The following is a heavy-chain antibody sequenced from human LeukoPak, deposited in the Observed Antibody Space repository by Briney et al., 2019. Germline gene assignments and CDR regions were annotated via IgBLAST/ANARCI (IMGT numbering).Heavy chain of an antibody. D-gene: IGHD3-22*01. CDR2: ISSSSSYI. Sequence: GGSLRLSCAASVFTFSSYSMKWVRQAPGKGREGVSSISSSSSYIYYADSVKGRFTISRDNAKNSLYLQMNSLRAEDTAVYYCARESVSSGCSPTQNWFDPWGQGTLVTVSS. J-gene: IGHJ5*02. CDR3: ARESVSSGCSPTQNWFDP. CDR1: VFTFSSYS. V-gene: IGHV3-21*01.